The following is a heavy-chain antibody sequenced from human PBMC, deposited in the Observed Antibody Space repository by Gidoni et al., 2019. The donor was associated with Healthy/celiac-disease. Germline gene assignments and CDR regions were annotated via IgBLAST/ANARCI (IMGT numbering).Heavy chain of an antibody. CDR1: GYSISSGYY. V-gene: IGHV4-38-2*01. Sequence: QVQLQESGPGLVKPSETLSLTCAVSGYSISSGYYWGWIRQPPGKGLEWIGSIYHSGSTYYNPSLKSRVTISVDTSKNQCSLKLSSVTAADTAMYYCARTRAVSYFDPWGQGTLVTVSS. J-gene: IGHJ5*02. D-gene: IGHD6-19*01. CDR2: IYHSGST. CDR3: ARTRAVSYFDP.